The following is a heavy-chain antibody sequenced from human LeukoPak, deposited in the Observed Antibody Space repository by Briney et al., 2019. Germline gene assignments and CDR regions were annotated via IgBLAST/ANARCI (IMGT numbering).Heavy chain of an antibody. D-gene: IGHD5-18*01. Sequence: GGSLRLSCAASGFTFSSYWMSWVRQALGKGLEWVANIKPDGSEKYYVDSVKGRFTISRDNAKNSLYLQMNGLRAEDTAVYYCARDRIQLWSHDYWGQGTLVTVSS. CDR1: GFTFSSYW. V-gene: IGHV3-7*04. CDR3: ARDRIQLWSHDY. J-gene: IGHJ4*02. CDR2: IKPDGSEK.